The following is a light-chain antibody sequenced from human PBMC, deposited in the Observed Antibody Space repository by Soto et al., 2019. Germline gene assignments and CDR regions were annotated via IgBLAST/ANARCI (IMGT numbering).Light chain of an antibody. CDR3: QPYGGSRWT. V-gene: IGKV3-20*01. Sequence: EIVLTQSPATLCSFPGDRVTLSCRASQYINTRLAWYQHRPGQAPRLLIYQTSIRATGITDRFSGSGSGTDFTLTISRLDPEDFAVYYCQPYGGSRWTVGQGTKVDIK. J-gene: IGKJ1*01. CDR2: QTS. CDR1: QYINTR.